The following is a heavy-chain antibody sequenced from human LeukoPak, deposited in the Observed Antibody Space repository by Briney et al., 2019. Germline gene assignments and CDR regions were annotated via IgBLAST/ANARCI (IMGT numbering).Heavy chain of an antibody. Sequence: GGSLRLSCAASGFTFSSYAMSWVRQAPGKGLEWVSAISGSGGSTYYADSVKGRFTISRDNSKNTLYLQMNSLRAEDTAVYYCAKDRTSITTIVVVNYFDYWGQGTLVTVSS. CDR1: GFTFSSYA. CDR3: AKDRTSITTIVVVNYFDY. J-gene: IGHJ4*02. V-gene: IGHV3-23*01. D-gene: IGHD3-22*01. CDR2: ISGSGGST.